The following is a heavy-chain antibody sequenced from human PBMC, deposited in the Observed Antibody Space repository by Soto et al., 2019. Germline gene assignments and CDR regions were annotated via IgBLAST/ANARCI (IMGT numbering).Heavy chain of an antibody. CDR2: IYYSGST. CDR3: ARAPTYSSGWYQRPIHFDY. CDR1: GGSISSYY. V-gene: IGHV4-59*01. D-gene: IGHD6-19*01. Sequence: SETLSLTCTVSGGSISSYYWSWIRQPPGKGLEWIGYIYYSGSTNYNPSLKSRVTISVDTSKNQFSLKLSSVTAADTAVYYCARAPTYSSGWYQRPIHFDYWGQGTLVTVSS. J-gene: IGHJ4*02.